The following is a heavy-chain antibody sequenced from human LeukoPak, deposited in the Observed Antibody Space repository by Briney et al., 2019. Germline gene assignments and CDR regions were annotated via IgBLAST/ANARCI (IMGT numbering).Heavy chain of an antibody. Sequence: SETLSLTCTVSGGSISSSSYYWGWIRQPPGKGVEWIGSIYYSGSTYYNPSLKSRVTISVDTSKNQFSLKLSSVTAADTAVYYCARSCSSTSCYVYWGQGTLVTVSS. J-gene: IGHJ4*02. V-gene: IGHV4-39*01. CDR2: IYYSGST. D-gene: IGHD2-2*01. CDR1: GGSISSSSYY. CDR3: ARSCSSTSCYVY.